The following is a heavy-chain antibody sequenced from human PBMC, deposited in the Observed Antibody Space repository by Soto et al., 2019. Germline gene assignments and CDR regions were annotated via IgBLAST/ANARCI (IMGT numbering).Heavy chain of an antibody. CDR2: IYYSGST. CDR1: GGSISSYY. CDR3: ARGDIGYYYYHYMDV. J-gene: IGHJ6*03. D-gene: IGHD5-12*01. V-gene: IGHV4-59*08. Sequence: ETLSLTCTVSGGSISSYYWSWIRQPPGKGLEWIGYIYYSGSTNYNPSLKSRVTISVDTSKNQFSLKLSSVTAADTAVYYCARGDIGYYYYHYMDVWGKGTTVTVSS.